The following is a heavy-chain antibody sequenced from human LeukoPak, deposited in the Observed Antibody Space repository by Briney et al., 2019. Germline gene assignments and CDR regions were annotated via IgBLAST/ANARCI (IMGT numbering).Heavy chain of an antibody. V-gene: IGHV3-66*01. CDR3: VRDRQAVRGVIVYFDY. J-gene: IGHJ4*02. D-gene: IGHD3-10*01. CDR2: IYSGGST. CDR1: GFTVSSND. Sequence: PGGSLRLSCAASGFTVSSNDMSWVRQAPGKGLEWVSVIYSGGSTYYADSVKGRFTISRDNSKNTLYLQMNSLRAEDTAVYYCVRDRQAVRGVIVYFDYWGQGTLVTVSS.